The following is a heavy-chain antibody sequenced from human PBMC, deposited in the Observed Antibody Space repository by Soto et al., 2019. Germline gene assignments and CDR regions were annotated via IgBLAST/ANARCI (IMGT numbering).Heavy chain of an antibody. CDR3: VTDVGGAEVVITPNSTY. J-gene: IGHJ4*01. CDR1: GCTYVAYA. D-gene: IGHD3-3*01. V-gene: IGHV3-23*01. Sequence: VVSLRLSCGAAGCTYVAYAGSCVPQTPGKGLEWFSAIGGSGGSTYYADSVKGRFTIYRDNSKNTLYLQMNSLRVEDTAVYYCVTDVGGAEVVITPNSTYWGSGALVNVSP. CDR2: IGGSGGST.